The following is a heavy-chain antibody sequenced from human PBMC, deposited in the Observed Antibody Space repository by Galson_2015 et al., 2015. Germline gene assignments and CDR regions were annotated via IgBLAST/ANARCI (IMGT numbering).Heavy chain of an antibody. Sequence: SCKASGYAFTNNDINWVRQATGQGLEWVAWMSPSTGNAGYAQNLQDRVTVTRDTSKSTAYMELSSLRSEDTAIYYCTRGDYWGQGTLVTVSS. CDR3: TRGDY. J-gene: IGHJ4*02. CDR1: GYAFTNND. V-gene: IGHV1-8*01. CDR2: MSPSTGNA.